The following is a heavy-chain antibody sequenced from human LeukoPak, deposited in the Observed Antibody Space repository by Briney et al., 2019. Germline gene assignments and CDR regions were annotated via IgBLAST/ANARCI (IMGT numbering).Heavy chain of an antibody. V-gene: IGHV1-18*01. CDR3: ARVMKERITMVRGVIMGNWFDP. Sequence: ASVKVSCKASGYTFTSYGISWVRQAPGQGLEWMGWISAYNGNTNYAQKLQGRVTMTTDTSTSTAYMELRSLRSGDTAVYYCARVMKERITMVRGVIMGNWFDPWGQGTLVTVSS. D-gene: IGHD3-10*01. CDR2: ISAYNGNT. CDR1: GYTFTSYG. J-gene: IGHJ5*02.